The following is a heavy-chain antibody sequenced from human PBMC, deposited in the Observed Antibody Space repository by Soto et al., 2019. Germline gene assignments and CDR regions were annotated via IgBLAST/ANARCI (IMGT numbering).Heavy chain of an antibody. V-gene: IGHV3-72*01. Sequence: EVQLVESGGGLVQPGGSLRLSCAASGFTFSDHYMDWVRQAPGKGLEWVGRTRNKANSYTTEYAASVKGRFTISRDDSKNSLYLQMNSLRAEDTAVYYCARGGGDGSGGSCYDAFDIWGQGTMVTVSS. CDR3: ARGGGDGSGGSCYDAFDI. CDR1: GFTFSDHY. D-gene: IGHD2-15*01. CDR2: TRNKANSYTT. J-gene: IGHJ3*02.